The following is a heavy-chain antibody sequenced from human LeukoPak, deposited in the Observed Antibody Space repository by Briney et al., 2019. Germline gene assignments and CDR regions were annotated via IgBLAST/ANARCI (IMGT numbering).Heavy chain of an antibody. D-gene: IGHD3-9*01. J-gene: IGHJ6*02. CDR1: GGTFSSYA. Sequence: SVKVSCKASGGTFSSYAISWVRQAPGQGLEWMGGIIPIFGTANYAQKFQGRVTITADESTSTAYMELSSLRSEDTAVYHCARGSQGYDILTGSHYYGMDVWGQGTTVTVS. CDR3: ARGSQGYDILTGSHYYGMDV. V-gene: IGHV1-69*13. CDR2: IIPIFGTA.